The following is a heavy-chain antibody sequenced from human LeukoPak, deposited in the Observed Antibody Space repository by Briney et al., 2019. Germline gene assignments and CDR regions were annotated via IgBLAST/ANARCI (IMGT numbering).Heavy chain of an antibody. CDR2: ISTSGSTI. CDR3: VRADCSKTNCYYGMDV. V-gene: IGHV3-48*01. D-gene: IGHD2-2*01. CDR1: GFSFKTYS. J-gene: IGHJ6*02. Sequence: PGGSLRLSCAASGFSFKTYSINWVRQAPGKGLEWVSYISTSGSTIYYADSVKGRFTISRDNAKNSLYLQMNSLRAEDTAVYYCVRADCSKTNCYYGMDVWGQGTTVTVSS.